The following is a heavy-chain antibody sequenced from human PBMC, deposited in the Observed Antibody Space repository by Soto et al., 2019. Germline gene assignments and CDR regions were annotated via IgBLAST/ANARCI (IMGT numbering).Heavy chain of an antibody. D-gene: IGHD6-13*01. CDR1: GYTFTSYA. J-gene: IGHJ4*02. V-gene: IGHV1-18*01. Sequence: QVQLVQSGAEVKKPGASVKVSCKASGYTFTSYAISWVRQAPGQGLEWMGWISAYNGNTNYAQKLQGRGTMTTDASTSTAHMELRSLRSADTAVYYCARDLNLGLAAEWGQGTLVTVSS. CDR2: ISAYNGNT. CDR3: ARDLNLGLAAE.